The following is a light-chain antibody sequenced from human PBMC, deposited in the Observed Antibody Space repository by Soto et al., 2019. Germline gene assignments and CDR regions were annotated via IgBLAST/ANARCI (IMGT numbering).Light chain of an antibody. CDR1: SSDVGSYNH. CDR2: EVT. J-gene: IGLJ1*01. Sequence: QSALTQPASVSGSPGQSITISCSGTSSDVGSYNHVAWYQQFPGKTPKLIIYEVTYRPSGVSHRFSASKSGNTASLTISGLQTEDEADYYCSSYTSSSTLFGTGTKLTVL. V-gene: IGLV2-14*01. CDR3: SSYTSSSTL.